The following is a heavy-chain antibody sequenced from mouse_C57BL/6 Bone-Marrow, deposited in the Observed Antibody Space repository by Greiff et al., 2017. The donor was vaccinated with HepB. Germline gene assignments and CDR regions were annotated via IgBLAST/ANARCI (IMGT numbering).Heavy chain of an antibody. Sequence: QVQLKQPGAELVKPGASVKLSCKASGYTFTSYWMHWVKQRPGRGLEWIGRIDPNSGGTKYNEKFKSKATLTVDKPSSTAYMQLSSLTSEDSAVYYCAIRDMYYYGSSYNYWGQGTTLTVSS. D-gene: IGHD1-1*01. CDR1: GYTFTSYW. J-gene: IGHJ2*01. V-gene: IGHV1-72*01. CDR3: AIRDMYYYGSSYNY. CDR2: IDPNSGGT.